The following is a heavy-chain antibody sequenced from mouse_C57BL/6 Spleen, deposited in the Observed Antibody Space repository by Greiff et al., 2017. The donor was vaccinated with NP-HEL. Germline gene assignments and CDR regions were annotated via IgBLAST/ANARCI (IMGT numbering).Heavy chain of an antibody. J-gene: IGHJ3*01. CDR2: ISSGGSYT. V-gene: IGHV5-6*01. CDR3: ARHRGYDYDSGFAY. Sequence: EVHLVESGGDLVKPGGSLKLSCAASGFTFSSYGMSWVRQTPDKRLEWVATISSGGSYTYYPDSVKGRFTISRDNAKNTLYLQMSSLKSEDTAMYYCARHRGYDYDSGFAYWGQGTLVTVSA. CDR1: GFTFSSYG. D-gene: IGHD2-4*01.